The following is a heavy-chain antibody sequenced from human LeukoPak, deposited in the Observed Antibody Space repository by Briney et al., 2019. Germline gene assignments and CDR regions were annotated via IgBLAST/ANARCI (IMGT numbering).Heavy chain of an antibody. CDR2: INPNSGGT. J-gene: IGHJ4*02. Sequence: ASVKVTCKASGYTFTGYYMHWVRQAPGQGLEWMGWINPNSGGTNYAQKFQGRVTMTRDTSISTAYMELSRLRSDDTAVYYCARGLVKYRSSSFWGQGTLVTVSS. CDR3: ARGLVKYRSSSF. V-gene: IGHV1-2*02. CDR1: GYTFTGYY. D-gene: IGHD6-6*01.